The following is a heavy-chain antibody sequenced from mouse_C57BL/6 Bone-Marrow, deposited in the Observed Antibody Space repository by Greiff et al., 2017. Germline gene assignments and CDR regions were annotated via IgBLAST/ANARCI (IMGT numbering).Heavy chain of an antibody. CDR2: IDPSDSYT. Sequence: VQLQQSGAELVMPGASVKLSCKASGYTFTSYWMHWVKQRPGQGLEWIGEIDPSDSYTNYNQKFKGKSTLTVDKSSSTAYMQLSSLTSEDSAVYYCAREGLEAYGSSYGYWGQGTTLTVSS. CDR1: GYTFTSYW. D-gene: IGHD1-1*01. CDR3: AREGLEAYGSSYGY. V-gene: IGHV1-69*01. J-gene: IGHJ2*01.